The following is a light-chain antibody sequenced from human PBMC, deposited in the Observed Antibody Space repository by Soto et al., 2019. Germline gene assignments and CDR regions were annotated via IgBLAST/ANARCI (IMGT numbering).Light chain of an antibody. CDR2: GAS. Sequence: DIVWTQSPCTLSLSPGERATLYCRASQSISGSFLAWYQHKPGQAPRVLIYGASRRATGIPDRFSGSGSGKDFTLTSSILAPEAFALTYCQQYYRRWTFGKGTHEEMK. CDR1: QSISGSF. J-gene: IGKJ1*01. CDR3: QQYYRRWT. V-gene: IGKV3-20*01.